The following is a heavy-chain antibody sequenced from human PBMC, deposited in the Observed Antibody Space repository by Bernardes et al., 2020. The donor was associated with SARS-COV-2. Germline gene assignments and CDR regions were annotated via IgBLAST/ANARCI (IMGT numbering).Heavy chain of an antibody. J-gene: IGHJ5*02. CDR2: INHSGSS. CDR3: ARGASFGFLSGYSFGRGGPFDP. V-gene: IGHV4-34*01. Sequence: SETLSLTCAVYGGSFSSHYWAWIRQPPGRGLEWVGEINHSGSSTYNPSLKSQVTMSVDTSKMQFSLKLSSVTAADTAVYYCARGASFGFLSGYSFGRGGPFDPWGQGVLVTVAS. CDR1: GGSFSSHY. D-gene: IGHD3-3*01.